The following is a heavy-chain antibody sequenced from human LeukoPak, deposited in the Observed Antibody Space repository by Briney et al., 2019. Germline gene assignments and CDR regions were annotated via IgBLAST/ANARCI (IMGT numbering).Heavy chain of an antibody. D-gene: IGHD5-12*01. V-gene: IGHV4-30-2*01. CDR1: GGSISSGGYS. J-gene: IGHJ3*02. Sequence: PSETLSLTCAVSGGSISSGGYSWRWIRQPPGKGLEWIGYIYHSGSTYYNPSLKSRVTISVDRSKNQFSLKLSSVTAADTAVYYCARAGKKWLRKSGAFDIWGQGTMVTVSS. CDR3: ARAGKKWLRKSGAFDI. CDR2: IYHSGST.